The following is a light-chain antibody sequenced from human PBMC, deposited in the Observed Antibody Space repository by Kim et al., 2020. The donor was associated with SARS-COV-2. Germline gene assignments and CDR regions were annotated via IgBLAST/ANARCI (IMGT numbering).Light chain of an antibody. CDR3: QAWDSSTVV. Sequence: SSELTQPPSVSVSPGQTASITCSGDKLGDKYACLYQQKPGQSPVLVIYQDSKRPSGIPERFSGSNSGNTATLTISGTQAMDEADYYCQAWDSSTVVFGGGTQLTVL. J-gene: IGLJ2*01. V-gene: IGLV3-1*01. CDR2: QDS. CDR1: KLGDKY.